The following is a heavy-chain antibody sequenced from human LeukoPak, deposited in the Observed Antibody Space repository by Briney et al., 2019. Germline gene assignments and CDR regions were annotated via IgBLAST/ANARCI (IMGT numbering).Heavy chain of an antibody. J-gene: IGHJ3*01. CDR3: ARGWEVDRDGAFDV. CDR2: MNPNSGNT. Sequence: ASVTVSCKASGYTFTSLDINWVRQATGQGLEWMGWMNPNSGNTGYAQKFQGRVTMTRDTSVDTVYMELNSLISEDTDMYYCARGWEVDRDGAFDVWGQGTMVTVSP. D-gene: IGHD1-26*01. CDR1: GYTFTSLD. V-gene: IGHV1-8*01.